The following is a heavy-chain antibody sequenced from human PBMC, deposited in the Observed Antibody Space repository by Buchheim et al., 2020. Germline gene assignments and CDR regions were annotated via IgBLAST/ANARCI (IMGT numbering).Heavy chain of an antibody. CDR3: ARVGRWSQVGAPRYMDV. J-gene: IGHJ6*03. CDR1: GFTFSSYG. CDR2: IWYDGSNK. D-gene: IGHD1-26*01. V-gene: IGHV3-33*01. Sequence: QVQLVESGGGVVQPGRSLRLSCAASGFTFSSYGMHWVRQAPGKGLEWVAVIWYDGSNKYYADSVKGRFTISRDNAKNSLYLQMNSLRAEDTAVYYCARVGRWSQVGAPRYMDVWGKGTT.